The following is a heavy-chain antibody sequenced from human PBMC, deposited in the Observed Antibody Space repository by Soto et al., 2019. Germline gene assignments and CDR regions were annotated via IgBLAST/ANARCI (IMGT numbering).Heavy chain of an antibody. CDR3: ARDDRYCTGGGCLYGGNDV. CDR1: GLTVSTSY. V-gene: IGHV3-53*01. CDR2: IYSGDTT. J-gene: IGHJ6*02. D-gene: IGHD2-8*02. Sequence: EVQLVESGGGLIQPGGSLRLSCAASGLTVSTSYMNWVRQAPGKGLEWVSVIYSGDTTYYADSVRGRFTISRDISKKMIYLQMNSLRAEDTAVYYCARDDRYCTGGGCLYGGNDVWGQGTTVTVSS.